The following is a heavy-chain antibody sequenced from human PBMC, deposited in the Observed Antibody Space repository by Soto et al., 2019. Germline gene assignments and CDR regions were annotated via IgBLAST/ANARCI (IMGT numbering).Heavy chain of an antibody. J-gene: IGHJ4*02. CDR2: ISSRGDDS. Sequence: EMHLLESGGGLVQPGGSLRLSCAASGFTVSSFPMTWVRQAPGKGLEWVSSISSRGDDSFYADSVKGRFTISRDSSKNMLFLQLSSLRAEDTAVYYCARKVAGSIWGQGTLVTVSS. D-gene: IGHD6-19*01. CDR1: GFTVSSFP. CDR3: ARKVAGSI. V-gene: IGHV3-23*01.